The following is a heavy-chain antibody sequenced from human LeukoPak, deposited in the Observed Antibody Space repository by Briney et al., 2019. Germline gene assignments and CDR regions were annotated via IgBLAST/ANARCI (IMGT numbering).Heavy chain of an antibody. J-gene: IGHJ4*02. D-gene: IGHD6-6*01. V-gene: IGHV4-34*01. CDR2: INHSGST. Sequence: PSETLSLTCAVYGGSFSGCYWSWIRQPPGKGLEWIGEINHSGSTNYNPSLKSRVTISVDTSKNQFSLKLSSVTAADTAVYYCARTLEQLVSQYYFDYWGQGTLVTVSS. CDR3: ARTLEQLVSQYYFDY. CDR1: GGSFSGCY.